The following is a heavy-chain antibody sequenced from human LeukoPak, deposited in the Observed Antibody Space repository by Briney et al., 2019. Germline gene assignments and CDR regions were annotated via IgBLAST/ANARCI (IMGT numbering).Heavy chain of an antibody. Sequence: SLRLSCTASGFTFGDYAMSWVRQAPGKGLEWVGFIRSKAYGGTTEHAASVKGRFTISRDDSKSIAYLQMNSLKTEDTAVYYCTDAGFPSFRYWGQGTLVTVSS. D-gene: IGHD2/OR15-2a*01. J-gene: IGHJ4*02. V-gene: IGHV3-49*04. CDR3: TDAGFPSFRY. CDR1: GFTFGDYA. CDR2: IRSKAYGGTT.